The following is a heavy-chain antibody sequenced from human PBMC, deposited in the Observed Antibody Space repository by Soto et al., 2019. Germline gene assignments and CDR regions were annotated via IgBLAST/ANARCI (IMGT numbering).Heavy chain of an antibody. CDR1: GFTFSSYW. CDR2: IKTDGSST. CDR3: TREKFDP. J-gene: IGHJ5*02. Sequence: GESLKISCAASGFTFSSYWMHWVRQAPGKGLVWVSRIKTDGSSTNYADSVKGRFTISRDNAKNMLYLQMNSLRPEDTAVYYCTREKFDPWGQGTLVTVSS. V-gene: IGHV3-74*01.